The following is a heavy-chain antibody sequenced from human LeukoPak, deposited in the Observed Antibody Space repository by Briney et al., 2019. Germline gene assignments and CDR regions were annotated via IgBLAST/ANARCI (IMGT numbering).Heavy chain of an antibody. V-gene: IGHV4-61*01. Sequence: PSETLSLTCTVSGGSVSSGSYYWSWIRQPPGKGLEWIGYIYYSGSTNYNPSLKSRVTISVDRSKDQFSLKLSSVTAADTAVYYCARGLGCSGGSCYSNSNWFDPWGQGTLVTVSS. J-gene: IGHJ5*02. CDR1: GGSVSSGSYY. CDR2: IYYSGST. CDR3: ARGLGCSGGSCYSNSNWFDP. D-gene: IGHD2-15*01.